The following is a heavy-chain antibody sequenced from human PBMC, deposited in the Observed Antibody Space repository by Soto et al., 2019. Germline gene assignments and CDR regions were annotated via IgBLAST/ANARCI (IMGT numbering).Heavy chain of an antibody. J-gene: IGHJ4*02. CDR3: RATIVVVTANDY. CDR1: GYTFTSYY. D-gene: IGHD2-21*02. Sequence: QVQLVQSGAEVKKPGASVKVSCKASGYTFTSYYMHWVRQAPGQGLEWMGIINPSGGSTSYAQKFQCRVTMTRDTSTSTVYMELSSLRSEDTAVYYCRATIVVVTANDYWGQGTLVTVSS. CDR2: INPSGGST. V-gene: IGHV1-46*01.